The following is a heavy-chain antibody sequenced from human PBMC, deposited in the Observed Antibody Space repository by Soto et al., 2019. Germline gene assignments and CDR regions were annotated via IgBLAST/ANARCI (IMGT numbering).Heavy chain of an antibody. J-gene: IGHJ3*02. V-gene: IGHV3-30-3*01. CDR3: ARVDIVATIYNDAFDI. CDR2: ISYDGSNK. D-gene: IGHD5-12*01. Sequence: VQLVESGGGVVQPGRSLRLSCAASGFTFSSYAMHWVRQAPGKGLEWVAVISYDGSNKYYADSVKGRFTISRDNSKNTLYLQMNSLRAEDTAVYYCARVDIVATIYNDAFDIWGQGTMVTVSS. CDR1: GFTFSSYA.